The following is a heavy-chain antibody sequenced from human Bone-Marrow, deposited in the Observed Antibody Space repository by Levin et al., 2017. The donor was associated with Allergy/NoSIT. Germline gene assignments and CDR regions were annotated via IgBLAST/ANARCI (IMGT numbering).Heavy chain of an antibody. V-gene: IGHV3-30*18. D-gene: IGHD2-15*01. Sequence: GGSLRLSCAASGFIFNYYGMHWVRQAPGKGLEWVAVISYDESNKKYADSVKGRFTISRDNSKNTLYLQMNSLRGEDTAVYYCAKDVGIGEAPLFYAMDIWGQGTTVTVSS. J-gene: IGHJ6*02. CDR1: GFIFNYYG. CDR2: ISYDESNK. CDR3: AKDVGIGEAPLFYAMDI.